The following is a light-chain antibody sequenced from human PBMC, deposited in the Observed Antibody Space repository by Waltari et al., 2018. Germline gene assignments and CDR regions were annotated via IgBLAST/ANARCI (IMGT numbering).Light chain of an antibody. CDR2: DVS. J-gene: IGLJ3*02. Sequence: QSALTQPASVSGSPGQSVTISCTGASSDIGRYDIVPWYQQHPGNAPKLIICDVSKRPSGVSDCFSGSKSGDTASLTISGLQFEDEADYYCCSYAGNYIWVFGGGTRLTVL. CDR3: CSYAGNYIWV. CDR1: SSDIGRYDI. V-gene: IGLV2-23*02.